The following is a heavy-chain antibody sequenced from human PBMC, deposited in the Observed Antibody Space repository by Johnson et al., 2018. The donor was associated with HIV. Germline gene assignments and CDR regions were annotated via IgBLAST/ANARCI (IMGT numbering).Heavy chain of an antibody. D-gene: IGHD1-14*01. Sequence: VQLVESGGGVVQPGRSLRLSCAASGFTFSSNYMSWVRQAPGKGLEWVSIIYSGGRTYYADSVKGRFTISRDNAKNSLYLQMNSLRAEDTAVYYCARAFGSAFDIWGQGTMVTVSS. CDR2: IYSGGRT. V-gene: IGHV3-66*01. CDR3: ARAFGSAFDI. CDR1: GFTFSSNY. J-gene: IGHJ3*02.